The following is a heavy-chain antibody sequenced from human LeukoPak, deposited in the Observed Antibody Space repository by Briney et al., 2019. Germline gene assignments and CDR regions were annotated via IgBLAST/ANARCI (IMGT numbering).Heavy chain of an antibody. CDR2: IYTSVST. D-gene: IGHD2/OR15-2a*01. J-gene: IGHJ3*02. V-gene: IGHV4-59*10. Sequence: PSETLSLTCAVYGGSFSGYYWSWIRQPAGKGLEWIGRIYTSVSTNYNPSLKSRVTMSVDTSKNQFSLKLSSVTAADTAVYYCARVGDERGTTYDAFDIWGQGTMVTVSS. CDR1: GGSFSGYY. CDR3: ARVGDERGTTYDAFDI.